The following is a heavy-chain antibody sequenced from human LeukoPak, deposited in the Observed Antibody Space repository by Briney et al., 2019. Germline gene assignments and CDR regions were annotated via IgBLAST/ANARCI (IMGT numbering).Heavy chain of an antibody. D-gene: IGHD3-22*01. CDR1: GGTFSSYA. V-gene: IGHV1-69*06. CDR2: IIPIFGTA. CDR3: ARDLKRGSSGHPYNWFDP. Sequence: GSSVKVSCKASGGTFSSYAISWVRQAPGQGLEWMGGIIPIFGTANYAQKFQGRVTITADKSTSTAYMELSSLRSEDTAVYYCARDLKRGSSGHPYNWFDPWGQGTLVTVSS. J-gene: IGHJ5*02.